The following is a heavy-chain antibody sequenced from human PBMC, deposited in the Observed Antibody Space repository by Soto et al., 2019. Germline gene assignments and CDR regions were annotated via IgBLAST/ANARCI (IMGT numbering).Heavy chain of an antibody. V-gene: IGHV3-33*01. Sequence: QVQLVESGGGVVQPGRSLRLSCAASGFTLSNYGMHWVRQAPGKGLEWMAVIWYDGSNKDHADSVKGRFTIYRDNSKKTMYREMNSLRAEDTAVYYCARVRGGYNHDYCGQGTLVTVS. J-gene: IGHJ4*02. D-gene: IGHD5-12*01. CDR2: IWYDGSNK. CDR3: ARVRGGYNHDY. CDR1: GFTLSNYG.